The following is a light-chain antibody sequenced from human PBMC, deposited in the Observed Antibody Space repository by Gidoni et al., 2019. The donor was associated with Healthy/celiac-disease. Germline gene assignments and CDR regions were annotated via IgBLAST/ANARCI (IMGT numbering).Light chain of an antibody. CDR3: QQYGSSPPGLT. Sequence: EIVLTQSPGTLSLSPGERATLSRRVSQRVSSSYLAWYQQKPGQAPRLRIYGASSRATGIPDRFSGSGSGTDFTLTISRLEPEEFAVYYCQQYGSSPPGLTFGGGTKVEIK. J-gene: IGKJ4*01. V-gene: IGKV3-20*01. CDR2: GAS. CDR1: QRVSSSY.